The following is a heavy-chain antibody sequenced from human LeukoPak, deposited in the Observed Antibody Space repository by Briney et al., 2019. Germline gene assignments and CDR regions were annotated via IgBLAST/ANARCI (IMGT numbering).Heavy chain of an antibody. CDR1: GGSISSYY. CDR3: ARVELGIVVVPAAIRRSGFDY. V-gene: IGHV4-34*01. D-gene: IGHD2-2*02. Sequence: SETLSLTCTVSGGSISSYYWSWIRQPPGKGLEWIGEINHSGSTNYNPSLKSRVTISVDTSKNQFSLKLSSVTAADTAVYYCARVELGIVVVPAAIRRSGFDYWGQGTLVTVSS. J-gene: IGHJ4*02. CDR2: INHSGST.